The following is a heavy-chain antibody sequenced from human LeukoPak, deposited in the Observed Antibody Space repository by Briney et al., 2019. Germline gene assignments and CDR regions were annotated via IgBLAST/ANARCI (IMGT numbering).Heavy chain of an antibody. Sequence: PSQTLSLTCTVSGGSISSGDYYWSWIRQPPGNGLEWIGYIYYSGSTYYNPSLKSRVTISVDTSKNQFSLKLSSVTAADTAVYYCATELRYLRYVDYWGQGTLVTVSS. J-gene: IGHJ4*02. V-gene: IGHV4-30-4*01. CDR2: IYYSGST. CDR1: GGSISSGDYY. D-gene: IGHD4-17*01. CDR3: ATELRYLRYVDY.